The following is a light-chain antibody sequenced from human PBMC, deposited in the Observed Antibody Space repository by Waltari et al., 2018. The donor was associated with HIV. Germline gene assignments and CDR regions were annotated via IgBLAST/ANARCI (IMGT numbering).Light chain of an antibody. CDR2: DND. Sequence: QSMLTQPPSVSAAPGQKVTISCSGTGSNLPNNYFSWYQHLPGAAPKLVIYDNDNRPSGIPDRFSGSKSGASATLVITGLQTGDEGDYYCGTWDSSLNAGVFGGGTKLTVL. CDR3: GTWDSSLNAGV. V-gene: IGLV1-51*01. CDR1: GSNLPNNY. J-gene: IGLJ3*02.